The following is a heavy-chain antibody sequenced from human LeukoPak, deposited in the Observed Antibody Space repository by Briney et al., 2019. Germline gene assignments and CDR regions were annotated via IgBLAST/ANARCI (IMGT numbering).Heavy chain of an antibody. J-gene: IGHJ4*02. CDR2: ISYDGSNK. CDR3: ARNEYYYDSSGYPSDY. Sequence: GGSLRLSCAASGFTFSGSAMHWVRQAPGKGLEWVAVISYDGSNKYYADSVKGRFTISRDNSKNTLYLQMNSLRAEDTAVYYCARNEYYYDSSGYPSDYWGQGTLVTVSS. V-gene: IGHV3-30-3*01. D-gene: IGHD3-22*01. CDR1: GFTFSGSA.